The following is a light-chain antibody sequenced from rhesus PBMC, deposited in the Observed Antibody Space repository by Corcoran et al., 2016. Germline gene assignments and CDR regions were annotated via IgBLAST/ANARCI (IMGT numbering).Light chain of an antibody. CDR3: QQGYSYPPT. Sequence: DIQMTQSPSSLSASVGDRVTITCQACQSLSNYLNWYHQKLGKISKFLIYRASILQRGITSRFSGCGSGTDFTLTINSLQPEDFATYYCQQGYSYPPTFGGGTKVKL. J-gene: IGKJ4*01. V-gene: IGKV1S9*01. CDR2: RAS. CDR1: QSLSNY.